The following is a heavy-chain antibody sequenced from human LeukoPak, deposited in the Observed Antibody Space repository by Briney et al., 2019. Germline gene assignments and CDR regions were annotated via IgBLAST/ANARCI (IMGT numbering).Heavy chain of an antibody. V-gene: IGHV1-69*05. CDR2: IIPIFGTA. J-gene: IGHJ4*02. CDR1: GGTFSSYA. Sequence: TSVKVSCKASGGTFSSYAISWVRQAPGQGLECMGRIIPIFGTANYAQKFQGRVTITTDESTSTDYMELSSLRSEDTAVYYCARGYDTECHFDYWGQGTLVTVSS. D-gene: IGHD3-3*01. CDR3: ARGYDTECHFDY.